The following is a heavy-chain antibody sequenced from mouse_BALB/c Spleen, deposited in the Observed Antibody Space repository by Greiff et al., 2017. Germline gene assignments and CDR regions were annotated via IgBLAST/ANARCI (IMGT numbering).Heavy chain of an antibody. D-gene: IGHD2-4*01. J-gene: IGHJ4*01. CDR3: AREETYDYYYAMDY. CDR2: IWAGGST. CDR1: GFSLTSYG. Sequence: VKLVESGPGLVAPSQSLSITCTVSGFSLTSYGVHWVRQPPGKGLEWLGVIWAGGSTNYNSALMSRLSISKDNSKSQVFLKMNSLQTDDTAMYYCAREETYDYYYAMDYWGQGTSVTVSS. V-gene: IGHV2-9*02.